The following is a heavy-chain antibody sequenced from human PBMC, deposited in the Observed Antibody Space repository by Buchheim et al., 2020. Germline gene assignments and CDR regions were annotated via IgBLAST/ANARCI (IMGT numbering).Heavy chain of an antibody. CDR2: INPSGGST. D-gene: IGHD6-13*01. Sequence: QVQLVQSGAEVKKPGASVKVSCKASGYTFTSYYMHWVRQAPGQGLEWMGIINPSGGSTSYAQKFQGRVTMPRDTSKSTVYMELSSLRSEDTAVYYCAREREQQLVWGLYYYGMDVWGQGTT. CDR3: AREREQQLVWGLYYYGMDV. V-gene: IGHV1-46*01. J-gene: IGHJ6*02. CDR1: GYTFTSYY.